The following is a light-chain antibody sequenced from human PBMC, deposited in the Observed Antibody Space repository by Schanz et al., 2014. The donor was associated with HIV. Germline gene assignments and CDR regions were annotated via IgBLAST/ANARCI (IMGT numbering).Light chain of an antibody. CDR3: ASYTSSSPLLV. J-gene: IGLJ2*01. CDR2: EVT. CDR1: SNDIGSYTY. Sequence: SALTQPPSASGSPGQSVTISCIGTSNDIGSYTYVSWYQQHPGKAPKLMIYEVTKRPSGVPDRCSGSKSGNTASLTISGRKPEDEADYYCASYTSSSPLLVFGGGTKLTVL. V-gene: IGLV2-8*01.